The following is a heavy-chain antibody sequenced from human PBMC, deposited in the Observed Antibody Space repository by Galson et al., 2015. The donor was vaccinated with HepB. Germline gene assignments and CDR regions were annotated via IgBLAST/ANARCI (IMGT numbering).Heavy chain of an antibody. V-gene: IGHV3-15*01. CDR2: IKSKTDGGTT. Sequence: SLRLSCAASGFTFSNAWMSWVRQAPGKGLEWVGRIKSKTDGGTTDYAAPVKGRFTISRDDSKNTLYLQMNSLKTEDTAVYYCTTDRSRGWTVDYWGQGTLVTVSS. J-gene: IGHJ4*02. CDR1: GFTFSNAW. CDR3: TTDRSRGWTVDY. D-gene: IGHD3-10*01.